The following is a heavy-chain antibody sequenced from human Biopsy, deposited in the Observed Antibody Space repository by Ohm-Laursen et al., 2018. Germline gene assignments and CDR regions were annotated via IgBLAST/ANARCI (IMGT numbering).Heavy chain of an antibody. J-gene: IGHJ4*02. CDR2: IIPVFGLA. Sequence: GSSVKVSCKASGGTVSRYANSWVRQAPGQGLEWMGGIIPVFGLATYAQRLQGRVSITADTSTNTAYMELSSLRSDDTVVYFCARGLPTEYGDYFSLDYWGQGTLVIVSS. D-gene: IGHD4-17*01. V-gene: IGHV1-69*17. CDR3: ARGLPTEYGDYFSLDY. CDR1: GGTVSRYA.